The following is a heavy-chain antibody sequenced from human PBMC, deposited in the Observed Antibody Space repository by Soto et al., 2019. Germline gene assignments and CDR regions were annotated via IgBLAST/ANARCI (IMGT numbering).Heavy chain of an antibody. CDR2: INWNGGST. V-gene: IGHV3-20*04. CDR3: ARVGATLTTDYFDY. Sequence: EVQLVESGGSVMRPGGSLRLSCAASGFTFDDYDMIWVRQTPGKGLEWIYAINWNGGSTGYAVSVKGRFTISSDNDKNSLYLKMSSLIAEDTALDFCARVGATLTTDYFDYWGQGTLVTVSS. CDR1: GFTFDDYD. J-gene: IGHJ4*02. D-gene: IGHD4-17*01.